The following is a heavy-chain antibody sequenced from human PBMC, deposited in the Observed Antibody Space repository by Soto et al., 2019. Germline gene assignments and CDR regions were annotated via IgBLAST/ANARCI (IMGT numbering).Heavy chain of an antibody. CDR1: GGSFSGYY. J-gene: IGHJ6*02. CDR3: AGWNEGYGGKMDV. CDR2: INHSGST. Sequence: SETLSLTCAVYGGSFSGYYWSWIRQPPGKGLEWIGEINHSGSTNYNPSLKSRVTISVDTSKNQFSLKLSSVTAADTAVYYCAGWNEGYGGKMDVWGQGTTVTVSS. D-gene: IGHD1-1*01. V-gene: IGHV4-34*01.